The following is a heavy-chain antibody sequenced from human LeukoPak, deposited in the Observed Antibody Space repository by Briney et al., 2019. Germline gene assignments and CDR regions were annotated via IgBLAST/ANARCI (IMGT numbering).Heavy chain of an antibody. CDR1: GFTLSNYW. D-gene: IGHD1-14*01. V-gene: IGHV3-7*01. CDR2: IKDDGSKN. J-gene: IGHJ4*02. Sequence: GGSLRLSCAASGFTLSNYWMSWVRQAPGKGLEWVASIKDDGSKNYYVDSVKGRFTISRDNAKNSLYLQMNSLRAEDTAVYYCAPLNRNYPLHFDYWGQGTLVTVSS. CDR3: APLNRNYPLHFDY.